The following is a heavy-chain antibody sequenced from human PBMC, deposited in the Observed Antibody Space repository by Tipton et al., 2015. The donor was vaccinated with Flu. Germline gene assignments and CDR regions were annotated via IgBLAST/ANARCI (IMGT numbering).Heavy chain of an antibody. CDR3: AREGPVGGMDV. Sequence: QVQLVQSGAEVKKPGASVKVSCKASGYTFTSYYMHLVRQAPGQGLEGMGIINPSGGSTSYAQKFQGRVTMTRDTSTSTVYMELSSLRSEDTAVYYCAREGPVGGMDVWGQGTTVTVSS. CDR2: INPSGGST. CDR1: GYTFTSYY. J-gene: IGHJ6*02. V-gene: IGHV1-46*01. D-gene: IGHD3-10*01.